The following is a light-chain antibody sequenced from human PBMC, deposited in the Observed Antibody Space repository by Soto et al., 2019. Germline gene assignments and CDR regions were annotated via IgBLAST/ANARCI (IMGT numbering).Light chain of an antibody. J-gene: IGKJ2*01. Sequence: DIVMTQSPDSLAVSLGERATINCKSSQSVLYSSNNKNYLAWYQQKPGQPPKLLIYWASTRESGVPDRFSGSGSGTDITLPISSLQAEDVAVYYCQQYYNTPSYTFGQGTKLEIK. CDR1: QSVLYSSNNKNY. V-gene: IGKV4-1*01. CDR2: WAS. CDR3: QQYYNTPSYT.